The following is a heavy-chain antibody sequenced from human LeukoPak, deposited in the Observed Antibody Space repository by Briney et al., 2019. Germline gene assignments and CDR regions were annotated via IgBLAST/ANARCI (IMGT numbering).Heavy chain of an antibody. CDR2: IYPGDTDT. Sequence: GESLKISCKGSGYNFTSYWIGWVRQMPGKGLEWMGIIYPGDTDTRYSPSLQGQVTTSADKSISTAYLQWSSLKASDTAMYYCARTSDSSGYDCFDYWGQGTLVTVSS. V-gene: IGHV5-51*01. CDR3: ARTSDSSGYDCFDY. J-gene: IGHJ4*02. D-gene: IGHD3-22*01. CDR1: GYNFTSYW.